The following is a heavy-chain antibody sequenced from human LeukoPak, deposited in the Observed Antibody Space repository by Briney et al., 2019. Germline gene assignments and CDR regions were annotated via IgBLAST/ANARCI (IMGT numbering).Heavy chain of an antibody. CDR3: AKEYSGYDFDY. CDR1: GFTFSSYG. V-gene: IGHV3-30*18. D-gene: IGHD5-12*01. J-gene: IGHJ4*02. CDR2: ISYDGSNK. Sequence: GGSLRLSCAASGFTFSSYGMHWVRQAPGKGLEWVAVISYDGSNKYYADSVKGRFTISRDNSKNTLYLQMDSLRAEDTALYYCAKEYSGYDFDYWGQGTLVTVSS.